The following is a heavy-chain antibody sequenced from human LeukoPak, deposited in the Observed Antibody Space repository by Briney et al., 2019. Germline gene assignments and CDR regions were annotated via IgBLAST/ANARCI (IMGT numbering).Heavy chain of an antibody. Sequence: TSETLSLTCTVSGGSISSSSYYWGWIRQPPGKGLEWIGSIYYSGSTYYNPSLKSRVTISVDTSKNQFSLKLSSVTAADTAVYYCASTPRYYYDSSGYPDYWGQGTLVTVSS. CDR2: IYYSGST. D-gene: IGHD3-22*01. CDR3: ASTPRYYYDSSGYPDY. CDR1: GGSISSSSYY. V-gene: IGHV4-39*07. J-gene: IGHJ4*02.